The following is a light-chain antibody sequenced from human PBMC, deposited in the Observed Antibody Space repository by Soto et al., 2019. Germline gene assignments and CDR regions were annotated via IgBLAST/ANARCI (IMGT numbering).Light chain of an antibody. CDR1: QSVSSN. V-gene: IGKV3-15*01. J-gene: IGKJ2*01. Sequence: EIVMTQSPATLSVSPGERATLSCRASQSVSSNLAWYQQQPGQAPRLLIYDTSPRATGIPARFSGSGSGTEFTLTISSLQSEDFAVYSCQQYNNWPYTFGQGTKLEIK. CDR2: DTS. CDR3: QQYNNWPYT.